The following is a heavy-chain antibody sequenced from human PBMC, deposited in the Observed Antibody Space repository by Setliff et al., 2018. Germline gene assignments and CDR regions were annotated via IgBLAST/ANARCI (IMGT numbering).Heavy chain of an antibody. Sequence: LSLTCTVSDGSIRNYYWSWIRQPPGKGLEWIGYIYYSGNTNYNPSLKSRVTISVDTSKNQFSLKLSSVTAADTAVYFCARARYSSGWYGGGGAFYYMDAWGKGTTVTVSS. CDR2: IYYSGNT. CDR1: DGSIRNYY. J-gene: IGHJ6*03. D-gene: IGHD6-19*01. V-gene: IGHV4-59*01. CDR3: ARARYSSGWYGGGGAFYYMDA.